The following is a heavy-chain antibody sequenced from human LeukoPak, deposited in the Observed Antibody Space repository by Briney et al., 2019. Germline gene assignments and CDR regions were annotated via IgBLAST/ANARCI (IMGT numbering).Heavy chain of an antibody. CDR2: VKQDGSEK. D-gene: IGHD3-16*02. Sequence: PGGSLRLSCAASGFTFSSYWMSWVRQAPGKGLEWVANVKQDGSEKYHVDSVKGRFTISRDNAKNSLYLQMNSLRAEDTAVYYCARDYPPGVSFDYWGQGTLVTVSS. J-gene: IGHJ4*02. CDR3: ARDYPPGVSFDY. V-gene: IGHV3-7*05. CDR1: GFTFSSYW.